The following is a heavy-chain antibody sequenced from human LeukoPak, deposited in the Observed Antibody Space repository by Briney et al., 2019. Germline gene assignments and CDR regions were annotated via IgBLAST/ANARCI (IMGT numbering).Heavy chain of an antibody. V-gene: IGHV4-61*02. D-gene: IGHD2-15*01. J-gene: IGHJ3*02. CDR3: ARDGPYCSGGSCYPNDGFDS. Sequence: SETLSLTCSVSGGSISSSNYYCSWIRQPAGKGLEWIGRIYTSESTHYNPSLKSRVTMSVDTTNNQFSLKLSSVTAADPAVYYCARDGPYCSGGSCYPNDGFDSWGQGTMVTVSS. CDR1: GGSISSSNYY. CDR2: IYTSEST.